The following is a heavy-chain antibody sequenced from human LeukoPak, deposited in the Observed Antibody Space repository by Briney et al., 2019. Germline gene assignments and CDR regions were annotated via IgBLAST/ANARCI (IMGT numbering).Heavy chain of an antibody. D-gene: IGHD4-17*01. Sequence: PGGTLTLSCAGSGFTCYDYGMSWVRQAPGKGLEWIGGINWTGGSTGYADSVKGRLAISRDNAKNSLYLKMNRLRAEDNAVYYCAKKVSRDTTGAFDIWGQGTMVTVSS. CDR2: INWTGGST. CDR1: GFTCYDYG. CDR3: AKKVSRDTTGAFDI. V-gene: IGHV3-20*04. J-gene: IGHJ3*02.